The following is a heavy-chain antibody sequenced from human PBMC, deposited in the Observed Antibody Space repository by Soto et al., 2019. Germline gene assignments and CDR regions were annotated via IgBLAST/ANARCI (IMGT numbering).Heavy chain of an antibody. CDR3: ARGVTTVTTFDY. CDR1: GGSISSGGYS. CDR2: IYHSGST. J-gene: IGHJ4*02. D-gene: IGHD4-17*01. Sequence: QLQLQESGSGLVKPSQTLTLTCAVSGGSISSGGYSCNWIRQPPGKGLEWIGYIYHSGSTYYNPALKSRVTISVDRSKNQFSLKLSSVTAADTAVYYCARGVTTVTTFDYWGQGTLVTVSS. V-gene: IGHV4-30-2*01.